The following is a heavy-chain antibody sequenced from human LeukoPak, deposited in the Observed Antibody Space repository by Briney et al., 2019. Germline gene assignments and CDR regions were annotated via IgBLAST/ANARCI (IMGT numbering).Heavy chain of an antibody. CDR3: ARGDSGRAD. CDR1: GFTFNTYT. CDR2: ISGSSGII. Sequence: PGGSLRLSCAASGFTFNTYTMNWVRQAPGKGLEWVSYISGSSGIIDYADSVKGRFTISRDNAKNTLYLQMNSLRAEDTAVYYCARGDSGRADWGQGTLVTVSS. J-gene: IGHJ4*02. V-gene: IGHV3-48*01. D-gene: IGHD6-19*01.